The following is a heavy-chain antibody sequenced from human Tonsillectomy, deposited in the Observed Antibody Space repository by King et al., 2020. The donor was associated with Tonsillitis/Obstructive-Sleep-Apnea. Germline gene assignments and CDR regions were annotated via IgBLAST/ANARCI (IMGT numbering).Heavy chain of an antibody. Sequence: VQLVESGGGLVQPGGSLRLSCAASGFTFGSYWMSWVRQAPGKGLEWVANIKEDGSEKYYVASVKGRFTISRDNAKKSLFLQMNSLRVEDTAVYYCARDRNIVEVPAAISLLLEYYMDVWRKGTTVTVSS. J-gene: IGHJ6*03. D-gene: IGHD2-2*02. V-gene: IGHV3-7*04. CDR1: GFTFGSYW. CDR3: ARDRNIVEVPAAISLLLEYYMDV. CDR2: IKEDGSEK.